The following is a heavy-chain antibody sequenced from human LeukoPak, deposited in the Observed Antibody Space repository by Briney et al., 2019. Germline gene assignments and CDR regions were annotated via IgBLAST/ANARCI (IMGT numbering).Heavy chain of an antibody. J-gene: IGHJ4*02. D-gene: IGHD3-16*01. Sequence: SQTLSLTCHVSVSSLSSGGYSRRWIRQPPGKGLEWIGYIYHSGSTYYNPSLKSRVTISVDRSKNQFSLKLSSVTAADTAVYYWVRGRTGESVWGSSRFDYWGQGTLVTVSS. V-gene: IGHV4-30-2*01. CDR3: VRGRTGESVWGSSRFDY. CDR2: IYHSGST. CDR1: VSSLSSGGYS.